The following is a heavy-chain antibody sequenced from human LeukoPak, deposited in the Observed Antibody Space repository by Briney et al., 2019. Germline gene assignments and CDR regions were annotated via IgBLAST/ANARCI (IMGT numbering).Heavy chain of an antibody. CDR3: ARRKGSSWYYYEPFDY. Sequence: ASVKVSCKVSGYTLTELSMHWVRQAPGKGLEWMGGFDPEDGETIYAQKFQGRVTMTEDTSTDTAYMELSSLRSEDTAVYYCARRKGSSWYYYEPFDYWGQGTLVTVSS. J-gene: IGHJ4*02. V-gene: IGHV1-24*01. D-gene: IGHD6-13*01. CDR2: FDPEDGET. CDR1: GYTLTELS.